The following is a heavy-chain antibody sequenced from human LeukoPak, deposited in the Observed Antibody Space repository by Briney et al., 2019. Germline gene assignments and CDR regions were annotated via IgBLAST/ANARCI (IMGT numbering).Heavy chain of an antibody. CDR2: IYYSGST. CDR1: GGSISSYY. J-gene: IGHJ6*02. V-gene: IGHV4-59*01. CDR3: ASSSAVRGVINYYYYGMDV. Sequence: PSETLCLTCTVSGGSISSYYWSWIRQPPGKGLEWIGYIYYSGSTNYNPSLKSRVTISVDTSKNQFSLKLSSVTAADTAVYYCASSSAVRGVINYYYYGMDVWGQGTTVTVSS. D-gene: IGHD3-10*01.